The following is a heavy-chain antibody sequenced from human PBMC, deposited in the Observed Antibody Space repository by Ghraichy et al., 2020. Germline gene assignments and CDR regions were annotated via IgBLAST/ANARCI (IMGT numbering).Heavy chain of an antibody. D-gene: IGHD2-15*01. V-gene: IGHV4-59*01. J-gene: IGHJ6*02. CDR2: IYYSGST. CDR3: ARVPGYCSGGSCNFPLYYYGMDV. Sequence: SETLSLTCTVSGGSISSYYWSWIRQPPGKGLEWIGYIYYSGSTNYNPSLKSRVTISVDTSKNQFSLKLSSVTAADTAVYYCARVPGYCSGGSCNFPLYYYGMDVWGQGTTVTVS. CDR1: GGSISSYY.